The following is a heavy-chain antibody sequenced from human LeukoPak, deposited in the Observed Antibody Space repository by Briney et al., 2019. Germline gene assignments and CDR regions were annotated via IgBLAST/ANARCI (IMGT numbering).Heavy chain of an antibody. D-gene: IGHD2-2*02. J-gene: IGHJ4*02. Sequence: GGSLRLSCAASGFTFSSYAMSWVRQAPGKGLEWVSAISGSGGSTYYADSVKGRFTISRDNSKNTLYLQMNSLRAEDTAVYYCAKPEHSSSTSCYRDPYFDYWGQGTLVTVSS. CDR2: ISGSGGST. V-gene: IGHV3-23*01. CDR1: GFTFSSYA. CDR3: AKPEHSSSTSCYRDPYFDY.